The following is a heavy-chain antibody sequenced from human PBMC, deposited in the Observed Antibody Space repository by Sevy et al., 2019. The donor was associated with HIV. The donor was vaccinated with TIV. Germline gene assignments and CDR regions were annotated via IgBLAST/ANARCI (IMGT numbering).Heavy chain of an antibody. CDR1: GFTFSSYG. Sequence: GGSLRLSCAASGFTFSSYGMHWVRQAPGKGLERVAVISYDGSNKYYADSVKGRFTISRDNSKNTLYLQMNSLRAEDTAVYYCAKDGDLYYYDSSGYYFFDYWRQGTLVTVSS. J-gene: IGHJ4*02. CDR3: AKDGDLYYYDSSGYYFFDY. D-gene: IGHD3-22*01. CDR2: ISYDGSNK. V-gene: IGHV3-30*18.